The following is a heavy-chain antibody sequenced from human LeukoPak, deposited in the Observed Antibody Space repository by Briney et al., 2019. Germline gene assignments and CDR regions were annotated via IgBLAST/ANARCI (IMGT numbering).Heavy chain of an antibody. J-gene: IGHJ4*02. Sequence: SETLSLTCTVSGDSISSVNSYWTWTRQPAGKGLEWIGLIYTSGTTNYNPSLKSRLTISLDTSKNQFSLRLTSVTAADTAIYYCAREFHYWGQGTLVTVSS. CDR1: GDSISSVNSY. V-gene: IGHV4-61*02. CDR2: IYTSGTT. CDR3: AREFHY.